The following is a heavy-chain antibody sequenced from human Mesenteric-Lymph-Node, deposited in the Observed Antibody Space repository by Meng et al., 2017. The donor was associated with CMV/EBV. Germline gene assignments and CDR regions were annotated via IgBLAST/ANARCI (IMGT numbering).Heavy chain of an antibody. J-gene: IGHJ4*02. D-gene: IGHD2-2*01. CDR3: ASTATLGYCSSTSCYSFDY. V-gene: IGHV4-4*02. CDR1: ISSSNW. Sequence: ISSSNWWSWVRQPPGEGLEWIGEIYHSGSTNYNPSLKSRVTISVDKSKNQFSLKLSSVTAADTAVYYCASTATLGYCSSTSCYSFDYWGQGTLVTVSS. CDR2: IYHSGST.